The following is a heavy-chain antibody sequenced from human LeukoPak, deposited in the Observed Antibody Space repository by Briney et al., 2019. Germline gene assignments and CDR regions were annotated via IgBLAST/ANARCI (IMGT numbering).Heavy chain of an antibody. V-gene: IGHV4-4*07. D-gene: IGHD2-2*01. CDR2: IYTSGTT. J-gene: IGHJ6*03. CDR3: ARETYQLLSGYYYYYMDV. CDR1: GGSISSYY. Sequence: SETLSLTCTASGGSISSYYWSWIRQPAGKGLEWIGRIYTSGTTYYNPSLKSRVTMSVDTSKSQFSLKLSSVTAADTAVYYCARETYQLLSGYYYYYMDVWGKGTTVTVSS.